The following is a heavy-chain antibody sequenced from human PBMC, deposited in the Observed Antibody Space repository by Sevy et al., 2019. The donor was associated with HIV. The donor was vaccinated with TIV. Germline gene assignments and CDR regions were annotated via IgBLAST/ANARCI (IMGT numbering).Heavy chain of an antibody. CDR2: FDPEDAKK. J-gene: IGHJ4*02. CDR1: GYTLTELS. CDR3: ATTKDDYESSGDPFDY. V-gene: IGHV1-24*01. Sequence: ASVKVSCKGSGYTLTELSMHWVRLTPGKGLEWMASFDPEDAKKVYSQKFQGRLSMTEDTSTHTAYMELSSLRSEDTAVYYCATTKDDYESSGDPFDYWGQGTLVTVSS. D-gene: IGHD3-22*01.